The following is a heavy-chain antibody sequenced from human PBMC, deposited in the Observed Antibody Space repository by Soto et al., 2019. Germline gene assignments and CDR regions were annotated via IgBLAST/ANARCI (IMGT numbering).Heavy chain of an antibody. CDR3: ARGHLGGYSSSSDNWFDP. CDR2: IYHSGST. Sequence: PSATLSLTCAVSGGSISSGGYSWSWIRQPPGKGLEWIGYIYHSGSTYYNPSLKSRVTISVDRSKNQFSLKLSSVTAADTAVYYCARGHLGGYSSSSDNWFDPWGQGTLVTVSS. CDR1: GGSISSGGYS. D-gene: IGHD6-6*01. J-gene: IGHJ5*02. V-gene: IGHV4-30-2*01.